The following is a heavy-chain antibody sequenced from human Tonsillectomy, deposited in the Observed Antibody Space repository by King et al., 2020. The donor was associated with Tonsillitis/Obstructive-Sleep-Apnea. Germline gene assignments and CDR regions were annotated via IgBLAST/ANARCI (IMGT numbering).Heavy chain of an antibody. CDR2: ISGSGGST. CDR1: GFTFTSYA. D-gene: IGHD4-17*01. CDR3: AKGADAVTTPGAIDY. J-gene: IGHJ4*02. Sequence: VQLVESGGGLVQPGGSLRLSCAASGFTFTSYAMSLVRQAPGKGLEWVSAISGSGGSTYYADYVKGRFTISRDNSKNTLYLQMNSLRAEDTAVDYCAKGADAVTTPGAIDYWGQGTLVTVSS. V-gene: IGHV3-23*04.